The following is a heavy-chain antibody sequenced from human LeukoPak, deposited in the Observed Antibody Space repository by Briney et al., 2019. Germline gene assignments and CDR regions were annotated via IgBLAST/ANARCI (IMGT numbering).Heavy chain of an antibody. J-gene: IGHJ4*02. V-gene: IGHV1-46*01. Sequence: GGSLRLSCAASGYTFTSYYMHWVRQAPGQGLEWMGIINPSGGSTSYAQKFQGRVTMTRDTSTSTVYMELSSLRSEDTAVYYCASDYYYDSSGLDCWGQGTLVTVSS. CDR3: ASDYYYDSSGLDC. CDR1: GYTFTSYY. CDR2: INPSGGST. D-gene: IGHD3-22*01.